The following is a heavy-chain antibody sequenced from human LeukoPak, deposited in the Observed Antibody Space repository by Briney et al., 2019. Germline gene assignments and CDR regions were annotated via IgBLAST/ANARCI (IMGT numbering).Heavy chain of an antibody. V-gene: IGHV1-69*04. CDR3: ARRGPLVVAANYFDY. CDR2: IIPILGIA. Sequence: ASVKVSCKASGGTFSSYAISWVRQAPGQGLEWMGRIIPILGIANYAQKFQGRVTMTRDTSTSTVYMELSSLRSEDTAVYYCARRGPLVVAANYFDYWGQGTLVTVSS. D-gene: IGHD2-15*01. CDR1: GGTFSSYA. J-gene: IGHJ4*02.